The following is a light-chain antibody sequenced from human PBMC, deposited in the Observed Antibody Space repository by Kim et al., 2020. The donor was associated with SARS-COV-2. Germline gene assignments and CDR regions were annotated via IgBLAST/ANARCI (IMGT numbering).Light chain of an antibody. CDR2: DDS. V-gene: IGLV3-21*03. J-gene: IGLJ2*01. CDR1: NIGSRS. Sequence: SNELTQPPSVSVAPGKTARITCGENNIGSRSVHWYQQKPGQAPVLVVYDDSDRPSGIPERFSGSNSGNTATLTISRVEAGDEAHYYCQVWDSSSDHLVFGGGNHLSVL. CDR3: QVWDSSSDHLV.